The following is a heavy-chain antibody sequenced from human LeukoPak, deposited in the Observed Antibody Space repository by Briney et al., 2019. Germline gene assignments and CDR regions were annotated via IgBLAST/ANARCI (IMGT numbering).Heavy chain of an antibody. V-gene: IGHV4-59*01. J-gene: IGHJ4*02. CDR3: ARTRGVPYGDYLNDY. CDR2: IYYSGST. CDR1: GGSISSYY. Sequence: SETLSLTCTVSGGSISSYYWSWIRQPPGKGLEWIGYIYYSGSTNYNPSLKSRVTISVDTSKNQFSLKLSSVTAADTAVYYCARTRGVPYGDYLNDYWGQGTLVTVSS. D-gene: IGHD4-17*01.